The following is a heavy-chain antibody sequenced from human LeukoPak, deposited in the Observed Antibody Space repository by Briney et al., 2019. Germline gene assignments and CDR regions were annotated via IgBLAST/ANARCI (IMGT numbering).Heavy chain of an antibody. CDR3: AREAYYDSSGYSHDAFDI. CDR2: IYYSGST. D-gene: IGHD3-22*01. V-gene: IGHV4-59*01. J-gene: IGHJ3*02. CDR1: GGSISSYY. Sequence: SETLSLTCTVSGGSISSYYWSWIRQPPGKGLEWTGYIYYSGSTNYNPSLKSRVTISVDTSKNQFSLKLSSVTAADTAVYYCAREAYYDSSGYSHDAFDIWGQGTMVTVSS.